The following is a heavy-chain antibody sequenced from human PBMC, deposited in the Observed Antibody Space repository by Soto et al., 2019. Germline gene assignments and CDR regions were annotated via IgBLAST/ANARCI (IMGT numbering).Heavy chain of an antibody. CDR1: GYTFTSYG. D-gene: IGHD3-9*01. J-gene: IGHJ4*02. Sequence: VASVKVSCKASGYTFTSYGISWVRQAPGQGLEWVGWISGYNGNTKNAQKVQGRVTMTTDTSTSTAYMELRSLRSDDTAVYYCGRDNEILTGYPDYRGKGTPVTVYS. CDR2: ISGYNGNT. CDR3: GRDNEILTGYPDY. V-gene: IGHV1-18*04.